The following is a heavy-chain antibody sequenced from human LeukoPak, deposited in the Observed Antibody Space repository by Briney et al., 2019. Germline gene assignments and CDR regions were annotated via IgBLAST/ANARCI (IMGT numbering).Heavy chain of an antibody. J-gene: IGHJ4*02. CDR2: ISGSGGST. CDR1: GFTFSSYA. CDR3: ARAANPREYYYDSSGYYSEY. V-gene: IGHV3-23*01. Sequence: PGGSLRLSCAASGFTFSSYAMSWVRQAPGKGLEWVSAISGSGGSTYYADSVKGRFTISRDNSKNTLYLQMNSLRAEDTAVYYCARAANPREYYYDSSGYYSEYWGQGTLVTVSS. D-gene: IGHD3-22*01.